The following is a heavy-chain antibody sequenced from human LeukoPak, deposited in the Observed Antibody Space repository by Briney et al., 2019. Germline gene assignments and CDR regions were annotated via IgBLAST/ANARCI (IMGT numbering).Heavy chain of an antibody. CDR3: ARIRKYCSGGSCYVSFDY. D-gene: IGHD2-15*01. Sequence: SETLSLTCSVSGGSISSYYWSWIRQPPGKGLEWIGYIYYSGSTNYNPSLKSRVTISVDTSKNQFSLKLSSVTAADTAVYYCARIRKYCSGGSCYVSFDYWGQGTLVTVSS. J-gene: IGHJ4*02. V-gene: IGHV4-59*08. CDR2: IYYSGST. CDR1: GGSISSYY.